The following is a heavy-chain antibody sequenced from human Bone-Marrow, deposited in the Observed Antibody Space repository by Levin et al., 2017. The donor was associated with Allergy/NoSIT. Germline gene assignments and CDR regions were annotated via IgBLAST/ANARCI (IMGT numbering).Heavy chain of an antibody. J-gene: IGHJ3*01. CDR3: ARDHGDSSDAFAL. CDR1: GGSVRSQNYY. V-gene: IGHV4-61*01. Sequence: SETLSLTCSVSGGSVRSQNYYWSWIRQPPGKPLEWIGYVSYSGTTTYSPSLESRVTISLGTSENQFSLRLTSLTAADTAVYYCARDHGDSSDAFALWGQGTMVTVSS. D-gene: IGHD4-17*01. CDR2: VSYSGTT.